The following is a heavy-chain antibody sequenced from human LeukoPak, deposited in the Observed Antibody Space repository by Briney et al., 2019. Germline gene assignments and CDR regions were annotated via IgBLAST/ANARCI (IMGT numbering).Heavy chain of an antibody. CDR2: IGGSSSYT. D-gene: IGHD1-1*01. CDR3: ARVQLERLDY. CDR1: AFTLSDYY. J-gene: IGHJ4*02. Sequence: GGSLRLSCAASAFTLSDYYMSWVRQASGKGLEWVSYIGGSSSYTNYADSVEGRFTISRDNTKNSLFLQMNSLRVEDTAVYYCARVQLERLDYWGQGTLVTVSS. V-gene: IGHV3-11*05.